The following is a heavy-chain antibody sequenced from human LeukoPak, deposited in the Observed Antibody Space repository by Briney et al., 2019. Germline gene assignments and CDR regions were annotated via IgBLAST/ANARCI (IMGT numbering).Heavy chain of an antibody. CDR1: GFTFSSYS. V-gene: IGHV3-21*01. D-gene: IGHD5-18*01. J-gene: IGHJ4*02. CDR3: AGRRTGYSSGYGH. CDR2: ISSSGSYI. Sequence: GGSLRLSCAASGFTFSSYSMNWVRQAPGKGLEWVSSISSSGSYIYYADSVKGRFTISRDNAKNSLYLQMNSLRAEDTAVYYCAGRRTGYSSGYGHWGQGTLVTVSS.